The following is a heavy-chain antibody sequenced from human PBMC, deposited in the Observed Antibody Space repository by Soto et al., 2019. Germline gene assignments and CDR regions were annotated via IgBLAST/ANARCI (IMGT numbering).Heavy chain of an antibody. D-gene: IGHD3-22*01. CDR1: GFTFGDYA. Sequence: GVLRLSCTASGFTFGDYAMSRVRQAPGKGLEWVGFIRSKAYGGTTEYAASVKGRFTISRDDSKSIAYLQMNSLKTEDTAVYYCTRDPRQAYYYDSSGYIDYWGQGTLVTVSS. CDR3: TRDPRQAYYYDSSGYIDY. CDR2: IRSKAYGGTT. V-gene: IGHV3-49*04. J-gene: IGHJ4*02.